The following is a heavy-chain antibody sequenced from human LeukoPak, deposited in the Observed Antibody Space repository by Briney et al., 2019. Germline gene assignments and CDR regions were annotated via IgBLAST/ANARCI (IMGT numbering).Heavy chain of an antibody. Sequence: GGSLRLSCAASGFTLSSYGMSWVRQAPGKAPEWVSGISGSGGSTYSADSVKGRFTISRDNSKNTLYLQMNTLRAEDTAVYYCARSIYASGSFYTFDIWGQGTMVTVSS. CDR2: ISGSGGST. J-gene: IGHJ3*02. CDR1: GFTLSSYG. CDR3: ARSIYASGSFYTFDI. V-gene: IGHV3-23*01. D-gene: IGHD3-10*01.